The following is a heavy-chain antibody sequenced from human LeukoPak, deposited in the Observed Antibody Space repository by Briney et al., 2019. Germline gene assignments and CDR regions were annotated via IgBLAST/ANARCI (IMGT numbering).Heavy chain of an antibody. CDR3: ARDYDFWSGFPPLFDY. V-gene: IGHV3-48*03. CDR2: ISSSDSTI. CDR1: GFTFSSYE. Sequence: TGGSLRLSCAASGFTFSSYEMNWVRQAPGKGLEWVSYISSSDSTIYYADSVKGRFTISRDNAKNSLYLQMNSLGAEDTAVYYCARDYDFWSGFPPLFDYWGQGTLVTVSS. J-gene: IGHJ4*02. D-gene: IGHD3-3*01.